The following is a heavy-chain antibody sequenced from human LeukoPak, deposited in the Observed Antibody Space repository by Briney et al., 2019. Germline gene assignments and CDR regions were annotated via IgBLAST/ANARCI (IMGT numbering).Heavy chain of an antibody. CDR1: GGSISSGGYS. J-gene: IGHJ5*02. D-gene: IGHD3-10*01. V-gene: IGHV4-30-2*01. Sequence: SQTLCLTCAVSGGSISSGGYSGSWIRQPPGKGLESIGYIYHSGSTYYNPSLKSRVTISVDRSKNQFSLKLSSVTAADTAVYYCARERILWFGEIYNWFDPWGQGTLVTASS. CDR2: IYHSGST. CDR3: ARERILWFGEIYNWFDP.